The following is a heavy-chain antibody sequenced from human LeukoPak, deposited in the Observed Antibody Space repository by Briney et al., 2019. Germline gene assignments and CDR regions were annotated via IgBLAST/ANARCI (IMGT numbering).Heavy chain of an antibody. D-gene: IGHD4-17*01. Sequence: SEALSLTCTVSGGSISGNNYSWGWIRQPPGRGLEWIASINDGGSTYCNPSLKSRVTMSVDTSKNQFSLRLSSVTAADTAMYYCVRDDFGDYTRRFDPWGQGTLVTVSS. CDR2: INDGGST. CDR3: VRDDFGDYTRRFDP. J-gene: IGHJ5*02. V-gene: IGHV4-39*07. CDR1: GGSISGNNYS.